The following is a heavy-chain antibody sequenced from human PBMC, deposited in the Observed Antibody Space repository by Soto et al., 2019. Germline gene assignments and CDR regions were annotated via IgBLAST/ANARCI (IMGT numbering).Heavy chain of an antibody. CDR2: VYYSGSP. J-gene: IGHJ4*02. V-gene: IGHV4-59*01. CDR3: ARERSVGWYYFDY. CDR1: GASISSYY. D-gene: IGHD6-19*01. Sequence: SETLSLTCTVSGASISSYYWSWIRQPPGKGLEWIGYVYYSGSPDYNASLKSRVTISLDTSKNQVSLKLSSVTAADTAVYYCARERSVGWYYFDYWGQGALVTVYS.